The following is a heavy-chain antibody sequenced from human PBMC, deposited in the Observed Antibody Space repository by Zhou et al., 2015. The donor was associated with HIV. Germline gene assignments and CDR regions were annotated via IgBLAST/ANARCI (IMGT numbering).Heavy chain of an antibody. D-gene: IGHD3-22*01. V-gene: IGHV1-69*01. CDR2: IIPIFGTA. J-gene: IGHJ2*01. Sequence: QVQLVQSGAEVKKPGSSVKVSCKASGGTFSSYAISWVRQAPGQGLEWMGGIIPIFGTANYAQKFQGRVTITADESTSTAYMELSSLRSEDTAVYYCAREGGITMIRVTGWYFDLWGRGTLVTVSS. CDR3: AREGGITMIRVTGWYFDL. CDR1: GGTFSSYA.